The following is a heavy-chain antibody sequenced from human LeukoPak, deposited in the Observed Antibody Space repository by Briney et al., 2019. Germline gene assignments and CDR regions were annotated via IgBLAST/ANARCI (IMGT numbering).Heavy chain of an antibody. CDR1: GFTVSSNY. Sequence: GGSLRLSCAASGFTVSSNYMSWVRQAPRKGLEWVSVIYSGGSTYYADSVKGRFTISRDNSKNTLYLQMNSLRAEGTAVYYCARTRYCSGSSCFDYWGQGTLVTVSS. CDR2: IYSGGST. V-gene: IGHV3-66*01. CDR3: ARTRYCSGSSCFDY. J-gene: IGHJ4*02. D-gene: IGHD2-15*01.